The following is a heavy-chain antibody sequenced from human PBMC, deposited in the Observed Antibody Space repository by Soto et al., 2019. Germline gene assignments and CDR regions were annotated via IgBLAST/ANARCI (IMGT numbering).Heavy chain of an antibody. Sequence: SETLSLTCTVSGGSISSYYWSWIRQPPGKGLEWIGYIYYSGSTNYNPSLKSRVTISVDTSKNQFSLKLSSVTAADTALYYCAILVAVAGTDDWFDPWGQGTLVTVSS. J-gene: IGHJ5*02. CDR1: GGSISSYY. D-gene: IGHD6-19*01. CDR2: IYYSGST. V-gene: IGHV4-59*01. CDR3: AILVAVAGTDDWFDP.